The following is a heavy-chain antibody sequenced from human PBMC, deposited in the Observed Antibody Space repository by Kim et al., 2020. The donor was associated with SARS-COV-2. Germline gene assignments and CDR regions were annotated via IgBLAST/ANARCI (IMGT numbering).Heavy chain of an antibody. CDR1: GGSISSSNSY. D-gene: IGHD6-13*01. V-gene: IGHV4-39*07. CDR3: ARGASSSWYTSFSYYY. CDR2: IYYSGST. Sequence: SETLSLTCTVSGGSISSSNSYWGWIRQPPGKGLEWIGSIYYSGSTYYNPSLKSRVTISVDTSKNQFSLKMNAETAADTAVYYCARGASSSWYTSFSYYY. J-gene: IGHJ6*01.